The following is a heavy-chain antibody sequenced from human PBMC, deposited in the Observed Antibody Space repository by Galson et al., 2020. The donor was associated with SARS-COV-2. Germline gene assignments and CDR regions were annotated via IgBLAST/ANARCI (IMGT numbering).Heavy chain of an antibody. V-gene: IGHV1-46*01. Sequence: ASVKVSCKASGYTFSSYYIQWVRQAPGQGLEWMGIINPSGGSTNYAQKFQGRVTMTRDTSTSTVYMELSSLRSEDTAVYYCARDREYRYGPRDRWGQGILVTVPS. CDR2: INPSGGST. J-gene: IGHJ5*02. D-gene: IGHD5-18*01. CDR3: ARDREYRYGPRDR. CDR1: GYTFSSYY.